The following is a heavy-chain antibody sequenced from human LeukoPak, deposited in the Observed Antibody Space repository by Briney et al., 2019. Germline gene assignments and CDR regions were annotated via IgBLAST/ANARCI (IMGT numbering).Heavy chain of an antibody. D-gene: IGHD3-9*01. CDR2: ISAYNGNT. V-gene: IGHV1-18*04. CDR3: ARGSYDILTGLIRTKRLDY. J-gene: IGHJ4*02. Sequence: GASVKVSCKASGYTFTSYGISWVRQAPGQGLEWMGWISAYNGNTNYAQKLQGRVTMTTDTSTSTAYMELRSLRSDDTAVYYCARGSYDILTGLIRTKRLDYWGQGTLVTVSS. CDR1: GYTFTSYG.